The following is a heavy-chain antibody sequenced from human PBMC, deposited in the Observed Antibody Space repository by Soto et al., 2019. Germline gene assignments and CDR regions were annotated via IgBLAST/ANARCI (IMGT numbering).Heavy chain of an antibody. D-gene: IGHD2-2*01. Sequence: EVQLVESGGGLVQPGGSLRLSCAASGFTFSGAWMHWVRQAAGKGLVWVSRIYMDGSSTDYADSVKGRCTISRDKAKNTLYLKMNSLRVDDTAVYYCARGPRGLYHHDYWGEGALVSVSS. CDR2: IYMDGSST. J-gene: IGHJ4*02. CDR3: ARGPRGLYHHDY. CDR1: GFTFSGAW. V-gene: IGHV3-74*01.